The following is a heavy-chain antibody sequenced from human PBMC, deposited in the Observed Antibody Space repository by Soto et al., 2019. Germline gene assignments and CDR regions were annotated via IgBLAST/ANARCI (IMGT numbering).Heavy chain of an antibody. CDR2: IDPSDSYT. J-gene: IGHJ6*02. V-gene: IGHV5-10-1*01. CDR1: GYSFTSYW. D-gene: IGHD2-15*01. Sequence: GESLKISCKGSGYSFTSYWISWVRQMPGKGLEWMGRIDPSDSYTNYSPSFQGHVTISADKSISTAYLQWSSLKASDTAMYYCAKAVGYCSGGSCYSPDYYYYYGMDVWGQGTTVTVSS. CDR3: AKAVGYCSGGSCYSPDYYYYYGMDV.